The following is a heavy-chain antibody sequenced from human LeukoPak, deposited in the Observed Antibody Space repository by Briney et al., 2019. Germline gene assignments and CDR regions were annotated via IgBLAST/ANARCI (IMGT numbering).Heavy chain of an antibody. CDR2: ISGSGTST. D-gene: IGHD1-14*01. Sequence: PGGSLRLSCAASGFSFSNYAMTWARQAPGKGLEWVSSISGSGTSTYYADSVKGRFTISRDNSKNTVYLQMNSLRVEDTAVYYCANDLPGKVWFDSWGQGTLAIVSS. CDR3: ANDLPGKVWFDS. V-gene: IGHV3-23*01. J-gene: IGHJ5*01. CDR1: GFSFSNYA.